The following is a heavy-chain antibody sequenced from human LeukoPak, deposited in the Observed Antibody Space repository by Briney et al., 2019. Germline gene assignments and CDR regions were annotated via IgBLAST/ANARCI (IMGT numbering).Heavy chain of an antibody. J-gene: IGHJ3*02. CDR1: GYSITSGYY. CDR3: ARVTIPAAGHAFDI. Sequence: SETLSLTCAVSGYSITSGYYWGWIRQPPGKGLEWIGRIYSSGSANYNPSLKSRVTISIDTSRDQFSLKLTSVTAADTAVYYCARVTIPAAGHAFDIWGQGTMVTVSS. D-gene: IGHD6-13*01. V-gene: IGHV4-38-2*01. CDR2: IYSSGSA.